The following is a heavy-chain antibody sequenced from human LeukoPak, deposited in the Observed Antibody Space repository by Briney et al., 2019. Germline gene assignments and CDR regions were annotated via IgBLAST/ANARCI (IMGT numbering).Heavy chain of an antibody. CDR3: ARGDIVVVPAQIPNWFDP. V-gene: IGHV4-39*07. J-gene: IGHJ5*02. D-gene: IGHD2-2*01. CDR2: IYYSGST. CDR1: GGSISSSSYY. Sequence: SETLSLACTVSGGSISSSSYYWGWIRQPPGKGLEWIGSIYYSGSTYYNPSLKSRVTISVDTSKNQFSLKLSSVTAADTAVYYCARGDIVVVPAQIPNWFDPWGQGTLDTVSS.